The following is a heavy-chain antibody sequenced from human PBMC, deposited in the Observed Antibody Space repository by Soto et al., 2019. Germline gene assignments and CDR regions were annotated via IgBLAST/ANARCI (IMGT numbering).Heavy chain of an antibody. V-gene: IGHV4-61*01. CDR1: GGSVSSGSYY. CDR3: ARDRRSGYSSSWKYYYYGMDV. Sequence: PSETLSLTCTVSGGSVSSGSYYWSWIRQPPGKGLEWIGYIYYSGSTNYNPSLKSRVTISVDTSKNQFSLKLSSVTAADTAVYYCARDRRSGYSSSWKYYYYGMDVWGQGTTVTVSS. D-gene: IGHD6-13*01. CDR2: IYYSGST. J-gene: IGHJ6*02.